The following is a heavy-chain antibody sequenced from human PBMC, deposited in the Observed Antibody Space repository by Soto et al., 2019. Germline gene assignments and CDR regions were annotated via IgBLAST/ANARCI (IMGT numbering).Heavy chain of an antibody. CDR2: XXHXGXT. CDR3: AREVNNYYGMDV. CDR1: GGSFSGYY. J-gene: IGHJ6*02. Sequence: PSETLSLTCAVYGGSFSGYYWSWIRQPPGKGLXWXGXXXHXGXTXYXXXXKSRVTISVDTSKNQFSLILSSGTAADTAVFYCAREVNNYYGMDVWGQGTTVTVSS. V-gene: IGHV4-34*01.